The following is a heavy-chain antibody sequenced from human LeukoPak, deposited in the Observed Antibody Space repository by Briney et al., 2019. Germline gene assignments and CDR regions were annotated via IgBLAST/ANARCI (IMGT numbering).Heavy chain of an antibody. CDR1: GGSISSYY. J-gene: IGHJ4*02. CDR3: ARHSRIVGLPSEPG. CDR2: IYYSGST. Sequence: SETLSLTCTVSGGSISSYYWSWIRQPPGKGLEWIGSIYYSGSTYYNPSLKSRVTISVDTSKNQFSLKLSSVTAADTAVYYCARHSRIVGLPSEPGWGQGTLITVSS. D-gene: IGHD1-26*01. V-gene: IGHV4-39*01.